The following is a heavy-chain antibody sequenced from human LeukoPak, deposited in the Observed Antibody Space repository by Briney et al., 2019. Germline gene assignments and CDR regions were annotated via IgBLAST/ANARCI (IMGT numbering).Heavy chain of an antibody. CDR1: GFTFSSYA. CDR2: IDASGGST. J-gene: IGHJ6*02. CDR3: ARRLLRATDV. V-gene: IGHV3-23*01. D-gene: IGHD4-17*01. Sequence: GGSLRLSCAASGFTFSSYAMSWVRQAPGKGLEWVSAIDASGGSTFYADSVKGRFTISRDNSKNTLWLQMNSLRAEDTAVYYCARRLLRATDVWGQGTTVTVSS.